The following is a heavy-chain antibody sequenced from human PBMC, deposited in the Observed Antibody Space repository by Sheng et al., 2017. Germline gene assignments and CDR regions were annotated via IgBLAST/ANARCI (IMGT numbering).Heavy chain of an antibody. CDR3: TRETDIIGDYWFDS. CDR1: GFTFSSQG. V-gene: IGHV3-30*03. J-gene: IGHJ5*01. Sequence: QVQLVESGGGVVQPGRSLRLSCAASGFTFSSQGMHWVRQAPGKGLEWLAVISYDGTNNYYADSVKGRFTISRDNARNTVYLQMNNLRSEDTAVYFCTRETDIIGDYWFDSWGQGTLVTVSS. CDR2: ISYDGTNN. D-gene: IGHD3-16*01.